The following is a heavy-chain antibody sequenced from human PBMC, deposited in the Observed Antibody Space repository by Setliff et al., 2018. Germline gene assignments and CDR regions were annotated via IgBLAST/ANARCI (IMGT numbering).Heavy chain of an antibody. D-gene: IGHD5-18*01. CDR3: AKRGDTRTFDY. CDR2: ISARTGLT. J-gene: IGHJ4*02. CDR1: GFTFSSYT. Sequence: GGSLRLSCEASGFTFSSYTMTWVRQAPGEGLEWVSGISARTGLTYYADSVKGRFAMSRDISKNTVYLHMTSLRAEDTAMYYCAKRGDTRTFDYWGQGTLVTVSS. V-gene: IGHV3-23*01.